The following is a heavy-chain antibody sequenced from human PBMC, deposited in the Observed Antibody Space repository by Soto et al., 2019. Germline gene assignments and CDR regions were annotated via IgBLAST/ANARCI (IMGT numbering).Heavy chain of an antibody. CDR1: GGTFGNYA. J-gene: IGHJ6*02. Sequence: QVQLVQSGAEVKKPGSSVKVSCKASGGTFGNYAVSWVRQAPGQGLEWMGKIMPVFGTVNYAQKFQGKVTITVDKFTNTAYMELSSLRSGATSVYYCARVSVPGIYREDVWGQGTTVSVSS. V-gene: IGHV1-69*06. CDR2: IMPVFGTV. D-gene: IGHD2-2*01. CDR3: ARVSVPGIYREDV.